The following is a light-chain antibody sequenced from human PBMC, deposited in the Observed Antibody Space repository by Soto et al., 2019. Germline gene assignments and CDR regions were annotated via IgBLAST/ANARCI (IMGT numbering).Light chain of an antibody. CDR2: RAS. CDR1: QSVGTD. V-gene: IGKV3-15*01. Sequence: EIVMTQSPATLSVSPGGRATLSCRASQSVGTDLAWYQQKPGQAPRLLIYRASTRATGIPDRFSGSGSGTEFTLTITSLQSEDFAVYYCQQYKNWPPQTYPFGQGTKLEI. J-gene: IGKJ2*01. CDR3: QQYKNWPPQTYP.